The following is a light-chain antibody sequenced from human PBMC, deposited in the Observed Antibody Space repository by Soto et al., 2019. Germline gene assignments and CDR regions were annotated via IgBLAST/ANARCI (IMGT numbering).Light chain of an antibody. CDR2: GTS. CDR3: QQYNNWPPIT. J-gene: IGKJ5*01. CDR1: QSVSSK. V-gene: IGKV3-15*01. Sequence: EIVMTQSPATLSVSPGESATLSCRASQSVSSKLAWYQQKPGQAPRLLIYGTSTRAAGIPARFSGSGSGTEFTLTISSLQSEDFAVYYCQQYNNWPPITFGQGTRLDMK.